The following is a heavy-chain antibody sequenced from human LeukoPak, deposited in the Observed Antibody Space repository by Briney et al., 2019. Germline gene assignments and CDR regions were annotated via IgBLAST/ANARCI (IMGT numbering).Heavy chain of an antibody. V-gene: IGHV4-59*01. CDR1: GGSISSYY. CDR2: IYYSGST. CDR3: ARVLAPLYGDFSGLYNWFDP. D-gene: IGHD4-17*01. Sequence: SETLSLTCTVSGGSISSYYWSWIRQPPGKGLEWIGYIYYSGSTNYNPSLKSRVTISVDTSKNQFSLKLSSVAAADTAVYYCARVLAPLYGDFSGLYNWFDPWGQGTLVTVSS. J-gene: IGHJ5*02.